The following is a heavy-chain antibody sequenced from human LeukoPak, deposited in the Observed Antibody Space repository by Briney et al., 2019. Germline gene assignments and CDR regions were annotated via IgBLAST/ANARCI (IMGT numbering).Heavy chain of an antibody. J-gene: IGHJ5*02. CDR2: VSDSGDST. Sequence: PGGSLRLSCAASRFTFANYAMSWVRQAPGKGLEWISTVSDSGDSTYYADSVKGRFTISRDSAKNSLYLQMNSLRAEDTALYYCARLTTVTNQVLDPWGQGTLVTVSS. D-gene: IGHD4-17*01. V-gene: IGHV3-23*01. CDR1: RFTFANYA. CDR3: ARLTTVTNQVLDP.